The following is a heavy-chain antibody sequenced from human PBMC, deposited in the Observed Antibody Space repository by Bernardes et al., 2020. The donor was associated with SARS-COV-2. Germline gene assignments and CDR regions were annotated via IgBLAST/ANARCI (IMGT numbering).Heavy chain of an antibody. CDR1: GFSFTSYS. J-gene: IGHJ4*02. V-gene: IGHV3-23*01. CDR3: AKDLWGYFPPAAQDY. CDR2: INGYGDST. D-gene: IGHD3-22*01. Sequence: GGSLRLSCAVSGFSFTSYSMSWVRQAPGKGLEWVSIINGYGDSTYYRDSVKGRFTISRDVSKNMLYLQMNSLRAEDKAFYYCAKDLWGYFPPAAQDYWGQGVLVTVSS.